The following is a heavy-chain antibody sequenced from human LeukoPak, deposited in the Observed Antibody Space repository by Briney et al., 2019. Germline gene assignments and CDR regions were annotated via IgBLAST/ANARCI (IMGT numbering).Heavy chain of an antibody. Sequence: SETLSLTCAVYGGSFSCYYWSWIRQPPGKGLEWIGEINHSGSTNYNPSLKSRVTISVDTSKNQFSLKLSSVTAADTAVYYCARRDRNFWNGKRYYFYYWGEGTLVTVSS. CDR1: GGSFSCYY. CDR3: ARRDRNFWNGKRYYFYY. D-gene: IGHD3-3*01. CDR2: INHSGST. J-gene: IGHJ4*02. V-gene: IGHV4-34*01.